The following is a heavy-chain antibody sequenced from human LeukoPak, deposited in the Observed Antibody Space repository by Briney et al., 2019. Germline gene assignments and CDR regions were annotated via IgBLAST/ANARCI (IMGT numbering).Heavy chain of an antibody. CDR1: GYTFTSYG. Sequence: ASMKVSCKASGYTFTSYGISWVRQAPGPGLEWMGWISAYNGNTNYAQKLQGRVTMTTDTSTSTAYMELRSLRSDDTAVYYCARVGYYGSGSYYILFDYWGQGTLVTVSS. D-gene: IGHD3-10*01. V-gene: IGHV1-18*01. CDR2: ISAYNGNT. J-gene: IGHJ4*02. CDR3: ARVGYYGSGSYYILFDY.